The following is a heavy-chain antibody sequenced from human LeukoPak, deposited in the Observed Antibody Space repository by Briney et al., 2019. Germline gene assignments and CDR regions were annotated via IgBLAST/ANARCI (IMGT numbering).Heavy chain of an antibody. CDR3: ARVEMATNVDY. D-gene: IGHD5-24*01. CDR2: IYSGGST. Sequence: GGSLRLSCAASGFTVSSNYMSWVRQAPGKGLEWVSLIYSGGSTYYADSVKGRFTISRDNSKNTLFLQMNSLRAEDTAVYYCARVEMATNVDYWGQGTLVTVSS. CDR1: GFTVSSNY. V-gene: IGHV3-53*01. J-gene: IGHJ4*02.